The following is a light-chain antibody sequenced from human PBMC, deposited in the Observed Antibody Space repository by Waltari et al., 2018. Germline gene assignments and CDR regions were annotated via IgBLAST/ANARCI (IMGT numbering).Light chain of an antibody. CDR1: SNDVGGYNL. CDR3: CSYAGTFTYVL. Sequence: QSALTQPASVSGSPGQSITISCTGTSNDVGGYNLVSWYQQHPGKAPRLMIYEVTRRPPGVATRFSGSKSGNTASLTISGLQAEDEADYYCCSYAGTFTYVLFGGGTKLTVL. V-gene: IGLV2-23*02. CDR2: EVT. J-gene: IGLJ2*01.